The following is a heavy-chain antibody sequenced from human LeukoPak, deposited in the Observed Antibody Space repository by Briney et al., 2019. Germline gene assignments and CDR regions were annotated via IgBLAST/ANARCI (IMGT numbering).Heavy chain of an antibody. D-gene: IGHD3-10*01. CDR2: INHSGST. V-gene: IGHV4-34*01. CDR1: GGSFSGYY. CDR3: ASRENLWFGELLYSKNAFDI. Sequence: SETLSLTCAVYGGSFSGYYWSWIRQPPGKGLEWIGEINHSGSTNYNPSLKSRVTISVDTSKNQFSLKLSSVTAADTAVYYCASRENLWFGELLYSKNAFDIWGQGTMVTVSS. J-gene: IGHJ3*02.